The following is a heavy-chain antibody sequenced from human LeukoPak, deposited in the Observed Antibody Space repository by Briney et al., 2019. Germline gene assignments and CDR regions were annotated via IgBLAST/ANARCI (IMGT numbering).Heavy chain of an antibody. Sequence: SVKVSCKASGGTFSSYAISWVRQAPGQGLEWMGGIIPIFGTANYAQKFQDRVTITRDRSMSTAYMELSSLRSEDTAMYYCATGIAVAGQFDYWGQGTLVTVSS. J-gene: IGHJ4*02. D-gene: IGHD6-19*01. CDR1: GGTFSSYA. CDR2: IIPIFGTA. V-gene: IGHV1-69*05. CDR3: ATGIAVAGQFDY.